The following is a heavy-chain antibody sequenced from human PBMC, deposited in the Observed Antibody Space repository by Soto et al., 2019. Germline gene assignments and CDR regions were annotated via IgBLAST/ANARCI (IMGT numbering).Heavy chain of an antibody. Sequence: TLSLTCAVYGGSFSGYYWSWIRQPPGKGLEWIGEINHSGSTNYNPSLKSRVTISVDTSKNQFSLKLSSVTAADTAVYYCARGGVVLMVYAPDKTKKKRGPFDYWGQGTLVTVSS. J-gene: IGHJ4*02. CDR2: INHSGST. CDR1: GGSFSGYY. CDR3: ARGGVVLMVYAPDKTKKKRGPFDY. D-gene: IGHD2-8*01. V-gene: IGHV4-34*01.